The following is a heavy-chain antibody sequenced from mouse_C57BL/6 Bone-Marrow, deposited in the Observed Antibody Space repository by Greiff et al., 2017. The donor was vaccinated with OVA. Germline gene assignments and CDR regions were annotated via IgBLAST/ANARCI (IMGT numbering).Heavy chain of an antibody. V-gene: IGHV1-19*01. Sequence: EVQLQQSGPVLVKPGASVKLSCKASGSTFPDSYMNWVKQSPGKSLEWIGVINPSNGGTSSNQKFKGKATSTVDTSTSTDYMQRNSPTYEDSAVYYCAITSNGFDYWGQGTTLTVSS. D-gene: IGHD1-1*01. CDR2: INPSNGGT. CDR3: AITSNGFDY. CDR1: GSTFPDSY. J-gene: IGHJ2*01.